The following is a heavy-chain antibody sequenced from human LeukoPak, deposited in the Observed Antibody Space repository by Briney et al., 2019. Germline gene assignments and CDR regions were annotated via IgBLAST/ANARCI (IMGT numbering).Heavy chain of an antibody. J-gene: IGHJ4*02. CDR3: TTDSGAY. D-gene: IGHD3-10*01. Sequence: GGSLRLSCAASQFTFNNAWLTWVRQAPGKGLEWAGRVKSKTDGGTTEYAAPVQGRFIISRDESKNTMYLQMNSLKTEDTAVYFCTTDSGAYWGQGTLVTVSS. CDR2: VKSKTDGGTT. CDR1: QFTFNNAW. V-gene: IGHV3-15*01.